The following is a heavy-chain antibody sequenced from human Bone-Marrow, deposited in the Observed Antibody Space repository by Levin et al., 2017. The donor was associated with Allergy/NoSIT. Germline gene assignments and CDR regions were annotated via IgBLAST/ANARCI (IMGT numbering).Heavy chain of an antibody. J-gene: IGHJ4*02. V-gene: IGHV3-30*18. D-gene: IGHD2-2*01. CDR2: ISYDVTYE. CDR3: AKGLVVPAAMITSLYYFDY. CDR1: GFTFSDYA. Sequence: AGGSLRLSCAASGFTFSDYAMHWVRQTPGKGLEWVAVISYDVTYEYYADSVKGRFTISRDNSKSTLYLQMDSLRTEDTALYYCAKGLVVPAAMITSLYYFDYWGRGTLVTVSS.